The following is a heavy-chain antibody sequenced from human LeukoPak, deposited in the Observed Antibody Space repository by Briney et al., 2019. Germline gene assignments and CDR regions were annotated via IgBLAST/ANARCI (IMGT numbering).Heavy chain of an antibody. CDR1: GFTFSSYS. CDR2: ISSSSLYI. V-gene: IGHV3-21*01. Sequence: GGSLRLSCAASGFTFSSYSMNWVRQSPGKGLEWVSSISSSSLYIYYTGSVKGRFTISRDNAKNSLYLQMNSLRAEDTAVYYCARDQRVGYCSGGSCYQIWGQGTLVTVSS. J-gene: IGHJ4*02. CDR3: ARDQRVGYCSGGSCYQI. D-gene: IGHD2-15*01.